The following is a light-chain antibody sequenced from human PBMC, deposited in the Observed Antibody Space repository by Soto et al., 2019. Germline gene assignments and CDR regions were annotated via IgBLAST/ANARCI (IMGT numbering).Light chain of an antibody. Sequence: QSALTQPASVSGSPGQSITISCTGTSSDVGAYNYVSWYQHHPGNAPKLMIYDVSNRPSGVSNRFSGSKSGNTASLTISGLQAEDEADHYCSSYTSSSTYVFGTGTKVTVL. CDR2: DVS. V-gene: IGLV2-14*03. CDR1: SSDVGAYNY. CDR3: SSYTSSSTYV. J-gene: IGLJ1*01.